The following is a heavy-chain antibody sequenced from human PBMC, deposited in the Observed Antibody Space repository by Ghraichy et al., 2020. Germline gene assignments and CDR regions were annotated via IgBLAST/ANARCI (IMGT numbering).Heavy chain of an antibody. D-gene: IGHD2-2*01. J-gene: IGHJ4*02. V-gene: IGHV4-34*01. CDR3: ARCWVVPAAFDY. CDR2: INHSGST. Sequence: ASLSLTCAVYGGSFSGYYWSWIRQPPGKGLEWIGEINHSGSTNYNPSLKSRVTISVDTSKNQFSLKLSSVTAADTAVYYCARCWVVPAAFDYWGQGTLVTVSS. CDR1: GGSFSGYY.